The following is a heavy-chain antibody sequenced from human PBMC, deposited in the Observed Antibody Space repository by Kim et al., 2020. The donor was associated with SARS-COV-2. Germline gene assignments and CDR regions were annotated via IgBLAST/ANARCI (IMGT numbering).Heavy chain of an antibody. D-gene: IGHD4-4*01. Sequence: ASVKVSCKAFGYTFTDYYIHWVRLAPGQGLEWLGWIKPKTGGRDFAHKFQGRVTMSRDTSISTVYMDLTGLRFDDTAIYFCARDLSTTVDYNFDHWGQGTMITVSS. CDR1: GYTFTDYY. CDR2: IKPKTGGR. V-gene: IGHV1-2*02. J-gene: IGHJ4*02. CDR3: ARDLSTTVDYNFDH.